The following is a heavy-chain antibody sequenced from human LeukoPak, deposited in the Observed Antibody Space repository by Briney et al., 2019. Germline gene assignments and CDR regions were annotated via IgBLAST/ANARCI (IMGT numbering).Heavy chain of an antibody. CDR1: GFTFSSYS. J-gene: IGHJ6*03. V-gene: IGHV3-21*01. CDR3: ARAAYDSSGYYSQYYYYMDV. CDR2: ISSSSSYI. D-gene: IGHD3-22*01. Sequence: GGSLRLSCAASGFTFSSYSMNWVRQAPGKGLEWVSSISSSSSYIYYADSVKGRFTISRDNAKNSLYLQMNSLRAEDTAVYYCARAAYDSSGYYSQYYYYMDVWGKGTTVTVSS.